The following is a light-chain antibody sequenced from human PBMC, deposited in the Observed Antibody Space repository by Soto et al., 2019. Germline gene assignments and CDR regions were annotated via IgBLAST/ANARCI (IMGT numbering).Light chain of an antibody. CDR2: AAS. J-gene: IGKJ5*01. Sequence: AIRMTQSPSSFSASTRDRVTITCRASQGISSYLAWYQQKPGKAPKLLIYAASTLQSGVPSRFSGSGSGTEFTLTISSLQPEDFATYYCQQLNSYPSITFGQGTRLEIK. CDR3: QQLNSYPSIT. V-gene: IGKV1-8*01. CDR1: QGISSY.